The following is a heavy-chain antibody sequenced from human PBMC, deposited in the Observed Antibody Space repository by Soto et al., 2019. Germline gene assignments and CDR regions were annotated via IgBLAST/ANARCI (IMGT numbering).Heavy chain of an antibody. CDR1: GFSLRTSGMC. V-gene: IGHV2-70*01. CDR3: ARMGGSYSIRAFDI. J-gene: IGHJ3*02. Sequence: GAGPTLVNPTQTLTLTCTFSGFSLRTSGMCVSWIRQPPGKALEWLALIDWDDDKYYSTSLKTRLTTSKDTSKNQVVLTMTNMDPVDTATYYCARMGGSYSIRAFDIWGQGTMVTVSS. CDR2: IDWDDDK. D-gene: IGHD1-26*01.